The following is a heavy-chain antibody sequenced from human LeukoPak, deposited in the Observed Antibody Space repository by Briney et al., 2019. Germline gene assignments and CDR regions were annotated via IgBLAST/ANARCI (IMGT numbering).Heavy chain of an antibody. D-gene: IGHD5-18*01. Sequence: ASVKVSCKASGYTFTDYYIHWVRQAPGQGLEWMGCINPDTGGTKYAQKFQGRVTMTRDTSITTAYMELSRLRSDDTAVYLCAKDASPWIQLWFDYWGQGTLVTVSS. CDR3: AKDASPWIQLWFDY. CDR1: GYTFTDYY. V-gene: IGHV1-2*02. J-gene: IGHJ4*02. CDR2: INPDTGGT.